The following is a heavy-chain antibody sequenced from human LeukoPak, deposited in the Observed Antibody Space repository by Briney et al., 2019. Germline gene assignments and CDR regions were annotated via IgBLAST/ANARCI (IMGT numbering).Heavy chain of an antibody. J-gene: IGHJ3*02. CDR3: ARGSSRSPRDAFDI. CDR2: IIPSGGRA. V-gene: IGHV1-46*01. Sequence: VASVKVSCKASGYTFTSYYIHWVRQAPGQGPEWMGIIIPSGGRASSAQKFQGRVTMTRDTSTSTVYMELSSLKSEDTAVYYCARGSSRSPRDAFDIWGQGTMVTVSS. CDR1: GYTFTSYY.